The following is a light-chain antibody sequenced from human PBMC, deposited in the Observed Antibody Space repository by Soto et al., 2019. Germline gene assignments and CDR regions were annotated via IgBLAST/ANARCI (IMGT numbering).Light chain of an antibody. Sequence: EIVLTQSPGTLSLSPGERATLSCRASQSVSSSYLAWYQQKPGQAPRLLSYGASSRATGIPDRFSGSGSGTDFNLTISRLEPEDFAVYDCQQYGSSPPITFGQGTRLEIK. CDR3: QQYGSSPPIT. J-gene: IGKJ5*01. CDR2: GAS. V-gene: IGKV3-20*01. CDR1: QSVSSSY.